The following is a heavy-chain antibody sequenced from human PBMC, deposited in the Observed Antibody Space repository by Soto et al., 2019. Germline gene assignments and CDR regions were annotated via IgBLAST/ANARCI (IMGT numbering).Heavy chain of an antibody. CDR2: ISYDGSNK. J-gene: IGHJ6*02. CDR1: GFTFSSYA. V-gene: IGHV3-30-3*01. Sequence: GGSLRLSCAASGFTFSSYAMHWVRQAPGKGLEWVAVISYDGSNKYYADSVKGRFTISRDNSKNTLYLQMNSLRAEDTAVYYCANSGEGYYDSSGYYYSIQYYYYGMDVWGQGTTVTVSS. D-gene: IGHD3-22*01. CDR3: ANSGEGYYDSSGYYYSIQYYYYGMDV.